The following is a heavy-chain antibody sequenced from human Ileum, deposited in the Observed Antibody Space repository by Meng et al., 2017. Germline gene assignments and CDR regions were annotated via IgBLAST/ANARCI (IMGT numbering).Heavy chain of an antibody. CDR3: ARLMVVGNTGYHFDN. J-gene: IGHJ4*02. CDR2: IYYSGST. Sequence: QVQLQESGPGLVNPSQTLSLTCSVSGGSMRSGDNYWSWIRQPPGKGLEWIGYIYYSGSTYYTPSLKSRVIMSVDTSANRFSLNLNSVTAADTAVYYCARLMVVGNTGYHFDNWGQGTLVTVSS. CDR1: GGSMRSGDNY. D-gene: IGHD2-15*01. V-gene: IGHV4-30-4*01.